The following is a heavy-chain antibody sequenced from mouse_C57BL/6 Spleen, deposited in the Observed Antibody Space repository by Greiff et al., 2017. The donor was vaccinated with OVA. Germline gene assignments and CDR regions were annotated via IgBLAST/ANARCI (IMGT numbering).Heavy chain of an antibody. J-gene: IGHJ2*01. Sequence: VKLMESGPGLVAPSQSLSITCTVSGFSLTSYAISWVRQPPGKGLEWLGVIWTGGGTNYNSALKSRLSISKDNSKSQVFLKMNSLQTDDTARYYCARNYYGSSYEYYFDYWGQGTTLTVSS. CDR2: IWTGGGT. D-gene: IGHD1-1*01. V-gene: IGHV2-9-1*01. CDR3: ARNYYGSSYEYYFDY. CDR1: GFSLTSYA.